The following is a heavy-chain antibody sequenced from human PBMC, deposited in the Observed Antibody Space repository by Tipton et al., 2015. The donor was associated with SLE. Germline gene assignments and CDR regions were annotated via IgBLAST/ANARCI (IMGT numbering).Heavy chain of an antibody. D-gene: IGHD7-27*01. CDR3: ARNTGVDFDY. CDR1: GFTFSTYP. Sequence: SLRLSCAASGFTFSTYPMSWVRQAPGKGLEWISYISSSGSGSSIYYADSVKGRFTISRDNAKNSLYLQMNSLRAEDTAVYYCARNTGVDFDYWGQGTLVTVSS. V-gene: IGHV3-48*03. CDR2: ISSSGSGSSI. J-gene: IGHJ4*02.